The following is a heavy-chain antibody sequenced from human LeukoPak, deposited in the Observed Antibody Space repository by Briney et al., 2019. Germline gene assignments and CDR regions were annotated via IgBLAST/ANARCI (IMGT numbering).Heavy chain of an antibody. Sequence: GESLKISCKGSGYSFTSYWIGWVRQLPGKGLEWMGWINAGNGNTKYSQEFQGRVTITRDTSASTAYMELSSLRSEDMAVYYCARDGGSGWYGQNTFDYWGQGTLVTVSS. CDR1: GYSFTSYW. V-gene: IGHV1-3*03. CDR2: INAGNGNT. J-gene: IGHJ4*02. CDR3: ARDGGSGWYGQNTFDY. D-gene: IGHD6-19*01.